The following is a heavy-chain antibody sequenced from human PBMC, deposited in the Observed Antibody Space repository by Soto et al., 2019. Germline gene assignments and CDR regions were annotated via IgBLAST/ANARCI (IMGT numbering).Heavy chain of an antibody. CDR1: GFSLSTSGVG. Sequence: SGPTLVNPTQTLTLTGTVSGFSLSTSGVGVGWIRQSPGKALEWRALGYWRGDKRYSPSRKSRLTITKDASKNQVVLRMTNMDPADTGTYYCAHAKSGRGTDPFYYWGQGTLVTVSS. V-gene: IGHV2-5*01. CDR2: GYWRGDK. CDR3: AHAKSGRGTDPFYY. J-gene: IGHJ4*02. D-gene: IGHD1-1*01.